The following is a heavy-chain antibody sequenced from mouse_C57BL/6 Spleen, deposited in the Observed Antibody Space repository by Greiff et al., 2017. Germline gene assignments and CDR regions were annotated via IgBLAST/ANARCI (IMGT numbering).Heavy chain of an antibody. D-gene: IGHD2-2*01. V-gene: IGHV1-18*01. J-gene: IGHJ2*01. CDR3: ARLGWLRYYFDY. Sequence: VHVQQSGPELVKPGASVKIPCKASGYTFTDYNMDWVKQSHGKSLEWIGDINPNNGGTIYNQKFKGKATLTVDKSSSTAYMELRSLTSEDTAVYYCARLGWLRYYFDYWGQGTTLTVSS. CDR1: GYTFTDYN. CDR2: INPNNGGT.